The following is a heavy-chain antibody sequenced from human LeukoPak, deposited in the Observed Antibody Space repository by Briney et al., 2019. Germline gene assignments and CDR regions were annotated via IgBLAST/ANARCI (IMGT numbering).Heavy chain of an antibody. V-gene: IGHV4-61*02. D-gene: IGHD2-2*01. J-gene: IGHJ3*02. CDR3: ARHAPRLDAFDI. CDR1: GGSISSENYY. CDR2: IYTGGSA. Sequence: PSQTLSLTCSVSGGSISSENYYWSWIRQPAGKGLEWIGRIYTGGSANYNPSLKSRVTISVDTSKNQFSLKLSSVTAADTAVYYCARHAPRLDAFDIWGQGTMVTVSS.